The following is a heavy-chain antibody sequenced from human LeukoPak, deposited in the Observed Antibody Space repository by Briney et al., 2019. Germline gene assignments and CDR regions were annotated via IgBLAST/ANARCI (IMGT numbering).Heavy chain of an antibody. D-gene: IGHD1-26*01. CDR2: MYLSGTT. J-gene: IGHJ4*02. V-gene: IGHV4-4*02. CDR1: GDSINSLDL. CDR3: AGLVGRYSMGLYYYYFDY. Sequence: SETLSLTCTVSGDSINSLDLWSWVRQPPGKGLEWIGEMYLSGTTHSNPSVKSRVTISIDKSKNQFFLTLRSVTAADTAVYYCAGLVGRYSMGLYYYYFDYWGQGTLVTVSS.